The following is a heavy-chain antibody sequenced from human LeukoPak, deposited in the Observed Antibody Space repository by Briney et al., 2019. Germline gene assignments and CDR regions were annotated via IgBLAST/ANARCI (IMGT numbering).Heavy chain of an antibody. J-gene: IGHJ4*02. D-gene: IGHD2-15*01. V-gene: IGHV3-74*01. CDR1: GFSFSTTW. CDR3: TKDAGYASDY. Sequence: GGSLRLSCAASGFSFSTTWMHWVRQAPGKGLEWVALIYSDSSRTTYADSVKGRFTISRDNAKNTVYLQMSSLRVEDTAVYFCTKDAGYASDYWGRGILVPVSS. CDR2: IYSDSSRT.